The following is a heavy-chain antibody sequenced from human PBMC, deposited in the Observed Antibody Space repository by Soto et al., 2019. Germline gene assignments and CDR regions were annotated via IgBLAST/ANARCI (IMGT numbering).Heavy chain of an antibody. D-gene: IGHD6-19*01. CDR1: GGSISSYY. Sequence: SETLSLTCTVSGGSISSYYWSWIRRPAGKGLEWIGRIYTSGSTNYNPSLKSRVTMSVDTSKNQFSLKLSSVTAADTAVYYCAREGYSSGWYGENYYYYGMDVWGQGTTVTVSS. CDR2: IYTSGST. J-gene: IGHJ6*02. CDR3: AREGYSSGWYGENYYYYGMDV. V-gene: IGHV4-4*07.